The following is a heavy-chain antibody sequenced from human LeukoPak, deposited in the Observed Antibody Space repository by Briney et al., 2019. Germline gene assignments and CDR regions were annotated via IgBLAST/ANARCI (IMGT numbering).Heavy chain of an antibody. D-gene: IGHD6-13*01. CDR1: GYTFTSYD. V-gene: IGHV1-8*01. CDR3: ARGRGSSSWYYYYYYMDV. Sequence: ASVKVSCKASGYTFTSYDINWVRQATGQGLEWMGWMNPNSGNTGYAQKFQGRVTMTRNTSISTDYMELSSLRSEDTAVYYCARGRGSSSWYYYYYYMDVWGKGTTVTISS. CDR2: MNPNSGNT. J-gene: IGHJ6*03.